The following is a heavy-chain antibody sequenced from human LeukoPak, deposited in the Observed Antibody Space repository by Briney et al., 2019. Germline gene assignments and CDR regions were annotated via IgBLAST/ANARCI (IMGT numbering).Heavy chain of an antibody. J-gene: IGHJ3*02. Sequence: SDTLSLTCAVSGYSISSSNYWAWIRQPPGKGLEWLGHIYYSGSIYYNPSLKSRVTMSVDTSKNQFSLKLSSVTAVDTAVYYCARKATTGPTKAAFDIWGQGTMVTVSS. D-gene: IGHD4-17*01. CDR2: IYYSGSI. CDR3: ARKATTGPTKAAFDI. CDR1: GYSISSSNY. V-gene: IGHV4-28*05.